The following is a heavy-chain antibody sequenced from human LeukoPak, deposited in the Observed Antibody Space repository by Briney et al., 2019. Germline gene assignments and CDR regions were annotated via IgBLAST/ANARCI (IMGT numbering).Heavy chain of an antibody. CDR2: MNPNSGNT. CDR1: GYTFTSYG. Sequence: GASVKVSCKASGYTFTSYGINWVRQAPGQGLEWMGWMNPNSGNTGYAQKFQGRVTITRNTSISTAYMELSSLRSEDTAVYYCARATAEPSITIFGVVTDYYYYMDVWGKGTTVTVSS. D-gene: IGHD3-3*01. J-gene: IGHJ6*03. CDR3: ARATAEPSITIFGVVTDYYYYMDV. V-gene: IGHV1-8*03.